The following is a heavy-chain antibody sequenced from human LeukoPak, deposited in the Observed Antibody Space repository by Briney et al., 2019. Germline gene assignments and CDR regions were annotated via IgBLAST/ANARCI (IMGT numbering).Heavy chain of an antibody. CDR1: GYTFTSYH. V-gene: IGHV1-46*01. CDR3: ARFYYYGSGNDWYFYGMDV. Sequence: ASVKVSCKASGYTFTSYHMHWVRQAPGQGLEIMGIINPSGGSTTYAQKFQGRVTMTRDTSTSTAYMELRSLRSDDTAVYYCARFYYYGSGNDWYFYGMDVWGQGTTVTVSS. CDR2: INPSGGST. D-gene: IGHD3-10*01. J-gene: IGHJ6*02.